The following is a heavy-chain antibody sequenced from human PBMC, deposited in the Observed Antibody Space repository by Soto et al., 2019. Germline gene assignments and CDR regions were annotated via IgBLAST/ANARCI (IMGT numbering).Heavy chain of an antibody. Sequence: QEHLVESGGGVVQPGRSLRLSCVASGFIFSGFDMHWVRQAPGKGLEWVSHIWYDGSNKYYANSVKGRFTSSRDNSKNTLYLQMNSLRAEDTAVYFWARGGEYNWKYAFDIWGQGTMVAVSS. CDR3: ARGGEYNWKYAFDI. J-gene: IGHJ3*02. CDR2: IWYDGSNK. CDR1: GFIFSGFD. V-gene: IGHV3-33*01. D-gene: IGHD1-7*01.